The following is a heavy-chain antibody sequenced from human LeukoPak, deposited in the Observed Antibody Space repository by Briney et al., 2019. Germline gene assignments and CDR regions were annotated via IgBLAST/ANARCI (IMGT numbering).Heavy chain of an antibody. D-gene: IGHD3-3*01. CDR1: GYTLTELS. CDR2: FDPEDGET. J-gene: IGHJ4*02. V-gene: IGHV1-24*01. CDR3: ATHPYDFWSGYTGTDY. Sequence: ASVKVSCKVSGYTLTELSIRWVRQAPGKGLEWMGGFDPEDGETIYAQKFQGRVTMTEDTSTDTAYMELSSLRSEDTAVYYCATHPYDFWSGYTGTDYWGQGTLVTVSS.